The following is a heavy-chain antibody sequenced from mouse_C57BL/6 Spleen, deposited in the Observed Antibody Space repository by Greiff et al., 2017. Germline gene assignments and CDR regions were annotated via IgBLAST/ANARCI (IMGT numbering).Heavy chain of an antibody. CDR2: IYPGDGDT. Sequence: VQVVESGAELVKPGASVKISCKASGYAFSSYWMNWVKQRPGKGLEWIGQIYPGDGDTNYNGKFKGKATLTADKSSSTAYVQLNSQTSEDSAVYFCARDYYGSNFDYWGQGTTLTVSS. CDR1: GYAFSSYW. V-gene: IGHV1-80*01. CDR3: ARDYYGSNFDY. D-gene: IGHD1-1*01. J-gene: IGHJ2*01.